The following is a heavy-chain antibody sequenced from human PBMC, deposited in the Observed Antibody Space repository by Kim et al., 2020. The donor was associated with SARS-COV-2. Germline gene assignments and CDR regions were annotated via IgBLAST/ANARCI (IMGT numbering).Heavy chain of an antibody. J-gene: IGHJ4*02. CDR2: IYYSGST. D-gene: IGHD3-9*01. V-gene: IGHV4-31*03. CDR1: GGSISSGGYY. Sequence: SETLSLTCTVSGGSISSGGYYWSWIRQHPGKGLEWIGYIYYSGSTYYNPSLKSRVTISVDTSKNQFSLKLSSVTAADTAVYYCAGTYYDILTGPNFDYWGQGTLVTVSS. CDR3: AGTYYDILTGPNFDY.